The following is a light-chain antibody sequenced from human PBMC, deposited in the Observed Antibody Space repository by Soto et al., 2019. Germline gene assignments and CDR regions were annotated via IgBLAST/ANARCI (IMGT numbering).Light chain of an antibody. V-gene: IGLV2-8*01. CDR3: SSYGGSNNLL. CDR2: DVI. Sequence: QSALTQPPSVSGSPGQSVTISCTGTSRDIGGYDFVSWYQQHPGKAPKLLIYDVIKRPSGVPDRFSGSKSGNTASLTVSGLQTDDEADYYCSSYGGSNNLLFGGGTKVTVL. CDR1: SRDIGGYDF. J-gene: IGLJ2*01.